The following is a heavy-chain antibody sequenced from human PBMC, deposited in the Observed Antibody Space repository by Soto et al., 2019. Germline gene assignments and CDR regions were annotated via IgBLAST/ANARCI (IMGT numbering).Heavy chain of an antibody. J-gene: IGHJ4*02. CDR1: GFTLSSYA. Sequence: EVQLLESGGGLVQPGGSLRLSCAASGFTLSSYAMSWVRQAPGKGLEWVSAISGSGGSTYYADSVKGRFTISRDNSKNTLYLQMNSLRAEDTAVYYCIKDGSGSYYPPFDYWGQGTLVTVSS. D-gene: IGHD3-10*01. CDR2: ISGSGGST. V-gene: IGHV3-23*01. CDR3: IKDGSGSYYPPFDY.